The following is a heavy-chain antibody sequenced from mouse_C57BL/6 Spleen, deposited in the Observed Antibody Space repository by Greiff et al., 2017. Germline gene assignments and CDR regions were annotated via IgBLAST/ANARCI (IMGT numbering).Heavy chain of an antibody. CDR3: ARGDYPNAMDY. J-gene: IGHJ4*01. D-gene: IGHD2-4*01. Sequence: VQRVESGAELVKPGASVKISCKASGYAFSSYWMNWVKQRPGKGLEWIGQIYPGDGDTNYNGKFKGKATLTADKSSSTAYMQLSSLTSEDSAVYFCARGDYPNAMDYWGQGTSVTVSS. V-gene: IGHV1-80*01. CDR2: IYPGDGDT. CDR1: GYAFSSYW.